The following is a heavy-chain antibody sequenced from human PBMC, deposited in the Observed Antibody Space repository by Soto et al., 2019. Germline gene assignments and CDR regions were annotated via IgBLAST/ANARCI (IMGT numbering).Heavy chain of an antibody. Sequence: QVQLVQSGAEVKKPGSSVKVSCKAYGGTFSSYTISWVRQAPGQGLEWMGRIIPILGIANYAQKFQGRVTIPADKSTSTAYMELSSLRSEDTAGYYSARTLYSSSWYFYFDYWGQGTLVTVSS. CDR1: GGTFSSYT. J-gene: IGHJ4*02. D-gene: IGHD6-13*01. V-gene: IGHV1-69*02. CDR2: IIPILGIA. CDR3: ARTLYSSSWYFYFDY.